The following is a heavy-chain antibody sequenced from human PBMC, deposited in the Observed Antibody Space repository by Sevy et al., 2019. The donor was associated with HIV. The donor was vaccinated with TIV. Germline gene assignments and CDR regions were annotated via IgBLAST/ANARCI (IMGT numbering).Heavy chain of an antibody. J-gene: IGHJ6*02. CDR1: GFTFSSYG. Sequence: GGSLRLSCAASGFTFSSYGTHWVRQAPGKGLEWVAVIWYDGSNKYYADSVKGRFTISRDNSKKTLYLQMNSLRAEDTAVYYCAREAHYGSGSYYYYYYGMDVWGQGTTVTVSS. CDR2: IWYDGSNK. D-gene: IGHD3-10*01. CDR3: AREAHYGSGSYYYYYYGMDV. V-gene: IGHV3-33*01.